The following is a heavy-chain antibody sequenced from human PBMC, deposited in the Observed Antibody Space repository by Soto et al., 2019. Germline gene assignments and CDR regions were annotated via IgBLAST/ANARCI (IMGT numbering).Heavy chain of an antibody. J-gene: IGHJ4*02. V-gene: IGHV3-23*01. CDR1: GFTFSSYA. CDR2: IDGSGGDT. Sequence: EVQLLESGGGLVQPGGSLRLSCAASGFTFSSYAMAWVRQAPGTGLEWVSVIDGSGGDTSLADSVKGRFSISRDNSKKMLYLHMNSLRVEDTATYYCAKEMVAAAYFEPPPFALGGQGPLVTVSS. CDR3: AKEMVAAAYFEPPPFAL. D-gene: IGHD2-15*01.